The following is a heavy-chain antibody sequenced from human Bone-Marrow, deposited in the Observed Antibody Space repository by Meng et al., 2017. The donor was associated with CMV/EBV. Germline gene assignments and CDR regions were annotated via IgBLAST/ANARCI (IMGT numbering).Heavy chain of an antibody. Sequence: GSLRLSCAVYGGSFSGYYWSWIRQPPGKGLEWIGEINHSGSTNYNPSLKSRVTISVDTSKNQFSLKLSSVTAADTAVYYCARDPFVDDLGHFDPWGQGTLVTVSS. CDR3: ARDPFVDDLGHFDP. CDR1: GGSFSGYY. J-gene: IGHJ5*02. CDR2: INHSGST. V-gene: IGHV4-34*01. D-gene: IGHD1-1*01.